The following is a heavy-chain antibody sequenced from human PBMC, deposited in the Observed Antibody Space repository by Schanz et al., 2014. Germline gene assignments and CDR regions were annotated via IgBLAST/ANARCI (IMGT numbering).Heavy chain of an antibody. Sequence: VQLVESGGGVVQPGRSLRLSCAGSGFTFDEYGMHWVRQAPGKGLEWVSGISWNGGFIAYGDAVKGRFTISRDNAKNSLYLEMTSLRGEDTAVYYCARENLNWEAFDIWGQGTVVTVSS. D-gene: IGHD7-27*01. J-gene: IGHJ3*02. CDR1: GFTFDEYG. CDR2: ISWNGGFI. V-gene: IGHV3-9*01. CDR3: ARENLNWEAFDI.